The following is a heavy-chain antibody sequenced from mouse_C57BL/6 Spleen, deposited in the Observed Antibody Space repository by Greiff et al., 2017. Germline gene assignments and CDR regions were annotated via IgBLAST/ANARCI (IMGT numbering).Heavy chain of an antibody. V-gene: IGHV1-59*01. CDR1: GYTFTSYW. Sequence: QVQLQQPGAELVRPGTSVKLSCKASGYTFTSYWMHWVKQRPGQGLEWIGVIDPSDSYTNYNQKFKGKATLTVDTSSSTAYMQLSSLTSEDSAVYYGARGYDSSWYFDVWGTGTTVTVSS. CDR2: IDPSDSYT. CDR3: ARGYDSSWYFDV. D-gene: IGHD1-1*01. J-gene: IGHJ1*03.